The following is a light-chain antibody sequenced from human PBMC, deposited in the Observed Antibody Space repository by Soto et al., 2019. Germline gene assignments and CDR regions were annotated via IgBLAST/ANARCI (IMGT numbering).Light chain of an antibody. CDR1: QTISSW. CDR3: QQYKSYPWT. Sequence: DIPMTQSPSTLSASVGDRVTITCRASQTISSWLAWYQQKPGKAPKLLIYDASSLQIGVPSRFSGSGSGTEFTLTISSLQPDDFATYYCQQYKSYPWTFGQGTKVEIK. J-gene: IGKJ1*01. CDR2: DAS. V-gene: IGKV1-5*01.